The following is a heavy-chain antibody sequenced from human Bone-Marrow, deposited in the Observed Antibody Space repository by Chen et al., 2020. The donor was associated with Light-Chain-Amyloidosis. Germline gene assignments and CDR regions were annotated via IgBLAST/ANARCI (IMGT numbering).Heavy chain of an antibody. J-gene: IGHJ4*02. V-gene: IGHV1-46*01. CDR2: LNPNDGNT. D-gene: IGHD4-4*01. CDR3: SRTDSNYIFDY. CDR1: GYTFLNYY. Sequence: QVNLVQSGAEAKKPGASMKISCKASGYTFLNYYIHWVRQAPGQGLEWIGALNPNDGNTTYVQNFQCRVSMTRDTSSDTVYMDVTRLTSDDTAMYFFSRTDSNYIFDYWGQGTLVTVSA.